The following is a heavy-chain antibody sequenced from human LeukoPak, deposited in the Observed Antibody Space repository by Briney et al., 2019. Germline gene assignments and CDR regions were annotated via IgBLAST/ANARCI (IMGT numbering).Heavy chain of an antibody. CDR3: AKDRLAIVGATSS. J-gene: IGHJ4*02. CDR1: GFTFSSYA. V-gene: IGHV3-23*01. D-gene: IGHD1-26*01. Sequence: AGGSLRLSCAASGFTFSSYAMSWVRQAPGKGLEWVSAISGSGGSTYYADSVKGRFTISRDNSKNTLYLQMNSLRAEDTAVYYCAKDRLAIVGATSSWGQGTLVTVSP. CDR2: ISGSGGST.